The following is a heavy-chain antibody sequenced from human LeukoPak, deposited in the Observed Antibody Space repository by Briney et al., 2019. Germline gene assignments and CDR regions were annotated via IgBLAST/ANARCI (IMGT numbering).Heavy chain of an antibody. Sequence: SETLSLTCAVSGGSISSGDSSWGWIRQPPGKGLEWIGYIYHSESTFYNPSLKSRVTISVDRSKNQFSLRLSSVTAADTAVYYCARYCSAGSCYGFDYWGQGTLVTVSS. D-gene: IGHD2-15*01. CDR1: GGSISSGDSS. J-gene: IGHJ4*02. CDR2: IYHSEST. CDR3: ARYCSAGSCYGFDY. V-gene: IGHV4-30-2*01.